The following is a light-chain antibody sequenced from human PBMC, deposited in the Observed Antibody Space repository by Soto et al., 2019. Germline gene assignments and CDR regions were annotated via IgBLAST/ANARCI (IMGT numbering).Light chain of an antibody. CDR1: QTVSRS. Sequence: EVVLRQSPATLSVSPGERATLSCRASQTVSRSLAWYQQRHGQAPRLLIYGASTRATGVSDRFSGSGSGTDFTLTISSLQSEDFAVYYCQQYIDWPPYTFGQGTKVEIK. J-gene: IGKJ2*01. CDR3: QQYIDWPPYT. CDR2: GAS. V-gene: IGKV3-15*01.